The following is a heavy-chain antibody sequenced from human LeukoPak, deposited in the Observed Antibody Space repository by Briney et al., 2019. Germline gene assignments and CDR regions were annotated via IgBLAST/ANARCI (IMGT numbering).Heavy chain of an antibody. D-gene: IGHD6-19*01. CDR3: ARASSGWYNWFDR. CDR1: GFTFSSYA. V-gene: IGHV3-23*01. CDR2: ISGSGGST. Sequence: PGGSLRLSCAASGFTFSSYAMSWVRQAPGKGLEWVSAISGSGGSTYYADSVKGRFTISRDNPKNSLYLQMNSLRAEDTGVYYCARASSGWYNWFDRWGQGTLVTVSS. J-gene: IGHJ5*02.